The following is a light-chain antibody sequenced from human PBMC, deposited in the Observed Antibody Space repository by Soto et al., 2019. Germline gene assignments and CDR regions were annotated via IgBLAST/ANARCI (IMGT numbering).Light chain of an antibody. CDR2: GAS. J-gene: IGKJ1*01. Sequence: EIVMTQSPATLSVSLGERVTLSCRASHRFISNLSWYQQKPGQAPSLLIYGASTRATGIPARFSGCGSGTEFTLTISSLQSEDFAVYYWQQYNNCNLETCGKGTTVDI. CDR3: QQYNNCNLET. V-gene: IGKV3-15*01. CDR1: HRFISN.